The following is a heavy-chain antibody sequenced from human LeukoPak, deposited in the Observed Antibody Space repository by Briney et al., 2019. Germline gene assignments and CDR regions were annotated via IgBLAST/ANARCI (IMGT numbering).Heavy chain of an antibody. Sequence: SETLSLTCTVSGGSISSYYWSWIRQPAGKGLEWIGRIYSSGTTHYNPSLKSRVTMSVDTSKNQFSLKLRSVTAADTAVYFCARVADYDSSGFNAFDIWGRGTMVTVSS. J-gene: IGHJ3*02. D-gene: IGHD3-22*01. CDR1: GGSISSYY. V-gene: IGHV4-4*07. CDR3: ARVADYDSSGFNAFDI. CDR2: IYSSGTT.